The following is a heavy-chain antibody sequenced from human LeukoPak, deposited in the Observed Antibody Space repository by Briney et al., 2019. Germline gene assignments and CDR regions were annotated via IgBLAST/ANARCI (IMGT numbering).Heavy chain of an antibody. Sequence: PGGSLRLSCAASGFTFSSYGMHWVRQAPGKGLEWVAFIRYDGSNKYYADSVKGRFTISRDNSKNTLYLQMNSLRAEDTAVYYCAKPVQIAARPHPFDYWGQGTLVTVSS. J-gene: IGHJ4*02. CDR2: IRYDGSNK. D-gene: IGHD6-6*01. CDR3: AKPVQIAARPHPFDY. V-gene: IGHV3-30*02. CDR1: GFTFSSYG.